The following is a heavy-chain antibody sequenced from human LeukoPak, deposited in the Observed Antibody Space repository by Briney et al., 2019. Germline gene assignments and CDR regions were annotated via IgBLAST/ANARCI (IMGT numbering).Heavy chain of an antibody. J-gene: IGHJ6*03. D-gene: IGHD2-2*01. CDR1: GYTFSSHG. CDR3: ARSVAPNFCSSTSCPYYYFYMDV. V-gene: IGHV1-18*01. Sequence: ASVKVSCKASGYTFSSHGISWVRQAPGQGLEWMGWISDYNGNTHYAQKLQGRVTMTTDTSTSTGYMELRSLRSDDTAVYYCARSVAPNFCSSTSCPYYYFYMDVWGKGTTVTVSS. CDR2: ISDYNGNT.